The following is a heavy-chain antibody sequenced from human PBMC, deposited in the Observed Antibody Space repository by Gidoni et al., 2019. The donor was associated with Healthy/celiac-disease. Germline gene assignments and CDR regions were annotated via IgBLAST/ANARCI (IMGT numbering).Heavy chain of an antibody. CDR2: IYSGGST. V-gene: IGHV3-53*02. Sequence: EVQLVETGGGVIQPGGSLRRACAASGCTVSSNYMSWVRQAPGKGLEWVSVIYSGGSTYYADSVQGRFTLSRDNSKHTLYLQMHSLRAEDTAVYYCARDGGRTPDYYYGMDVWGQGTTVTVSS. J-gene: IGHJ6*02. CDR1: GCTVSSNY. D-gene: IGHD3-16*01. CDR3: ARDGGRTPDYYYGMDV.